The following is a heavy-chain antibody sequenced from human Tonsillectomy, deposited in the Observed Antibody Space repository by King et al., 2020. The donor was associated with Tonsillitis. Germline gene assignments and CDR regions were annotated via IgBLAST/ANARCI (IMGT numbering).Heavy chain of an antibody. Sequence: QLVQSGGGLVKPGGSLRLSCAASGFTFSSYSMNWVRQAPGKGLEWVSSISSSSGYIYYADSVKGRFTISRDNAKNSLYLQMNSLGAEDTAGYYCARVLIEHIGVGTSIWGGAFDIGGQRTIVT. D-gene: IGHD2-21*02. J-gene: IGHJ3*02. CDR3: ARVLIEHIGVGTSIWGGAFDI. V-gene: IGHV3-21*01. CDR1: GFTFSSYS. CDR2: ISSSSGYI.